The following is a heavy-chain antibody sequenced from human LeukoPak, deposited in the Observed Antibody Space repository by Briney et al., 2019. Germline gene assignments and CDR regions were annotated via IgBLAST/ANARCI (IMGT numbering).Heavy chain of an antibody. CDR1: RGSIINTNW. CDR3: ARDQKRGMSWELLRAQTYDGFDV. D-gene: IGHD1-26*01. J-gene: IGHJ3*01. Sequence: SGTLSLTCAVSRGSIINTNWWSWVRQPPGKGLEWIGEIYHSGSTNYNPSLKSRVTISVDKSKNQFSLKVSSVTAADTAVYYCARDQKRGMSWELLRAQTYDGFDVWGQGTMVTVSS. CDR2: IYHSGST. V-gene: IGHV4-4*02.